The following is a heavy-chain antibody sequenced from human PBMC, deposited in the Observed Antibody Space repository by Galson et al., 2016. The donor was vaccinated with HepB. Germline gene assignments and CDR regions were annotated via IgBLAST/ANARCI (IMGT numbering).Heavy chain of an antibody. CDR3: ARAYLSGYYLG. CDR2: ISGSSSYI. CDR1: GSTFSSYA. D-gene: IGHD3-22*01. J-gene: IGHJ4*02. V-gene: IGHV3-21*04. Sequence: SLRLSCAASGSTFSSYAMNWVRQAPGKGLEWVSSISGSSSYIYYADSVRGRFTISRDKAKNSLYLQMNSLRAEDTAVYYCARAYLSGYYLGWGQGTLVTVSS.